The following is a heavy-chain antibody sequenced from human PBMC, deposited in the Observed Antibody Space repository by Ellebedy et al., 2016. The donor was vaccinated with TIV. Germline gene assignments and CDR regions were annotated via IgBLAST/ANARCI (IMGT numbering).Heavy chain of an antibody. CDR2: INPNSGGT. V-gene: IGHV1-2*02. CDR3: ARDVDDILTGYYPYY. D-gene: IGHD3-9*01. CDR1: GYTFTGYY. J-gene: IGHJ4*02. Sequence: ASVKVSXXASGYTFTGYYMHWVRQAPGQGLEWMGWINPNSGGTNYAQKFQGRVTMTRDTSTSTVYMELSSLRSEDTAVYYCARDVDDILTGYYPYYWGQGTLVTVSS.